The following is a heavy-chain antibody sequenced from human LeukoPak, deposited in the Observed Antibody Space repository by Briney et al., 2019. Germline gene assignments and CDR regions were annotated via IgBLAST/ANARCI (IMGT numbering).Heavy chain of an antibody. CDR2: ISSSGSSM. V-gene: IGHV3-11*01. J-gene: IGHJ5*02. CDR1: GFTFSDYY. Sequence: GGSLRLSCAASGFTFSDYYMSWIRQAPGKGLEWVSYISSSGSSMYYADSVKGRFTISRDNAKNSLYLQMNSLRAEDTAVYYCAKGPLPPDYSNWFDPWGQGTLVTVSS. D-gene: IGHD3-10*01. CDR3: AKGPLPPDYSNWFDP.